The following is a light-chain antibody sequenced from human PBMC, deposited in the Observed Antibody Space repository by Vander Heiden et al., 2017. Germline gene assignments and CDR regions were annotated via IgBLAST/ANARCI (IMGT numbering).Light chain of an antibody. CDR1: QSIRSY. J-gene: IGKJ1*01. V-gene: IGKV1-39*01. CDR2: AAS. CDR3: QQSYSTPRT. Sequence: DIQMTQSPSSLSASVGDRATITCRASQSIRSYLNWYQQKPGKAPKLLIYAASSLQSGVPSRFSGSGSGTDFTLTISSLQPEDFATYYCQQSYSTPRTFGQGTKVEIK.